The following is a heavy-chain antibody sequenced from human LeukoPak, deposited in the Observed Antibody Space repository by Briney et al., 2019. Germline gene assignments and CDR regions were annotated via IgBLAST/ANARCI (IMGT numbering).Heavy chain of an antibody. J-gene: IGHJ4*02. CDR3: ATDRQVSRNDYGDYLFFAAAY. Sequence: VASVKVSCKVSGYTLSELSMHWVRQAPGKGLGWMGGFDPGDGETIYAQNFQGRVTMTEDTSTDTAYMELSSLRSEDTAVYYCATDRQVSRNDYGDYLFFAAAYWGQGTLVTVSS. CDR1: GYTLSELS. V-gene: IGHV1-24*01. CDR2: FDPGDGET. D-gene: IGHD4-17*01.